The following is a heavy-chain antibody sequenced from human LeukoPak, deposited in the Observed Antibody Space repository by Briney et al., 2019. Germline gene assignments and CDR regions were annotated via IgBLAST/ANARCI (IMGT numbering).Heavy chain of an antibody. CDR1: GGSINSYY. J-gene: IGHJ5*02. Sequence: SETLSLTCTVSGGSINSYYWSWIRQPPGKGLEWIGYVDHSGSTSYNPSLKSRVTISVDTSKNQFSLKLSSVTAADTAVYYCARVSSNIVATMGPNWFDPWGQGTLVTVSS. CDR3: ARVSSNIVATMGPNWFDP. D-gene: IGHD5-12*01. CDR2: VDHSGST. V-gene: IGHV4-59*08.